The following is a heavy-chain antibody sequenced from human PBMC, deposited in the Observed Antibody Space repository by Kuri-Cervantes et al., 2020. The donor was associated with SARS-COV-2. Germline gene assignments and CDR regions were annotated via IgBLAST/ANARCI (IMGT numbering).Heavy chain of an antibody. CDR1: GASITSGGYS. D-gene: IGHD3-16*01. J-gene: IGHJ6*03. V-gene: IGHV4-30-2*01. CDR2: IYPGGST. Sequence: SETLSLTCVVSGASITSGGYSWSWVRQPPGEGLEWIGFIYPGGSTSYNPSLQSRVTISMDGSENQFSLRLTSVTAADTAIYYCARGAANYYMDVWGTGTTVTVSS. CDR3: ARGAANYYMDV.